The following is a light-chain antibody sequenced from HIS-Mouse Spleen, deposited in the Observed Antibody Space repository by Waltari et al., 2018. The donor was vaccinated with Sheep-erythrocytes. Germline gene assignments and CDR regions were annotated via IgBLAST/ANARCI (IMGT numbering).Light chain of an antibody. CDR1: SSDVGAYNY. CDR2: DVS. J-gene: IGLJ1*01. CDR3: CSYAGSYNHV. Sequence: SVSGSPGQSVTISCTGTSSDVGAYNYVSWYQQHPGKAPKLLIYDVSKRPSWVPDRFSGSKSGNTASLTISGLQAEDEADYYCCSYAGSYNHVFATGTKVTVL. V-gene: IGLV2-11*01.